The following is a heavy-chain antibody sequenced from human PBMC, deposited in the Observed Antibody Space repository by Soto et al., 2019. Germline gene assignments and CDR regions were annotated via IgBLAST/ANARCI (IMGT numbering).Heavy chain of an antibody. V-gene: IGHV3-48*01. CDR3: ARDAVVVAATRIFWFDP. CDR1: GFTFSSYS. J-gene: IGHJ5*02. Sequence: GGSLRLSCAASGFTFSSYSMNWVRQAPGKGLEWVSYISSSSSTIYYADSVKGRFTISRDNAKNSLYLQMNSLRAEDTAVYYCARDAVVVAATRIFWFDPWGQGTLVTVSS. D-gene: IGHD2-15*01. CDR2: ISSSSSTI.